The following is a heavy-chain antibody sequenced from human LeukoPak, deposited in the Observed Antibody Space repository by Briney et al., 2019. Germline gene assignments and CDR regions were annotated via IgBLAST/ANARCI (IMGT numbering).Heavy chain of an antibody. J-gene: IGHJ6*04. Sequence: GGSLRLSCAASGFTFSSYSMNWVRQAPGKGLEWVSSISTGSSYIYYADSVKGRFTISRDNAKNSLYLRMNSLRAEDTAVYYCAELGITMIGGVWGKGTTVTISS. CDR3: AELGITMIGGV. CDR1: GFTFSSYS. V-gene: IGHV3-21*01. CDR2: ISTGSSYI. D-gene: IGHD3-10*02.